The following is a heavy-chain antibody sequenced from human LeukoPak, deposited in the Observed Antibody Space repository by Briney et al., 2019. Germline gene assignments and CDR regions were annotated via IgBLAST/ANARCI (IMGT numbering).Heavy chain of an antibody. J-gene: IGHJ6*04. V-gene: IGHV3-48*03. D-gene: IGHD3-10*02. Sequence: VGSLRLSCVASGFTFSSYEMKWVRQAPGKGLEWVSYISNSGSTTYYADSVKGRFTISRDNAKNSLYLQMNSLRAEDTAVYYCAELGITMIGGVWGKGTTVTISS. CDR1: GFTFSSYE. CDR3: AELGITMIGGV. CDR2: ISNSGSTT.